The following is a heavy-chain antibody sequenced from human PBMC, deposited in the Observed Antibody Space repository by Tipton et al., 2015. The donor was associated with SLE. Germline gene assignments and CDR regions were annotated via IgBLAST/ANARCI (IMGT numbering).Heavy chain of an antibody. J-gene: IGHJ4*02. D-gene: IGHD4-17*01. CDR3: ARDQGYGDLRGDY. CDR1: GFTFSSYW. CDR2: IDSDGSST. Sequence: GSLRLSCAASGFTFSSYWMHWVRQAPGKGLVWVSRIDSDGSSTSYADSVKGRFTISRDNAKNTLYLQMNSLRAEDTAVYYCARDQGYGDLRGDYWGQGTLVTVSS. V-gene: IGHV3-74*01.